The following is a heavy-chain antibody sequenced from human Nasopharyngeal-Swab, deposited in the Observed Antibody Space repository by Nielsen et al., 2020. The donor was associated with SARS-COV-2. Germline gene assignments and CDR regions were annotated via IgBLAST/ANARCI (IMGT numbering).Heavy chain of an antibody. Sequence: GSLRLSCAVSGFTFSTFWMTWVRQAPGKGLEWVANIKEDGSQKYYLDSVKGRFTISRDNAKNSLYLQMNSLRAEDTAVYYCAKGRGYSGYDGRFDYWGQGTLVTVSS. CDR3: AKGRGYSGYDGRFDY. CDR1: GFTFSTFW. J-gene: IGHJ4*02. CDR2: IKEDGSQK. D-gene: IGHD5-12*01. V-gene: IGHV3-7*03.